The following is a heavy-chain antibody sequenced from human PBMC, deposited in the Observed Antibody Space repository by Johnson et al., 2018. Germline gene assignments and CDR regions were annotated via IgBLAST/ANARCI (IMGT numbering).Heavy chain of an antibody. CDR3: AKDITTSRRGLLDACDI. Sequence: VQLVESGGGLVQPGRSXRLSCAASGFTFDDYAMHWVRQVPGKGLAWVSGISWNSGSIGYADCVKGRFTISRDNAKNSLYLQMNRPRAEDTALYYCAKDITTSRRGLLDACDIWGPGTMVTVSS. CDR2: ISWNSGSI. D-gene: IGHD1-26*01. CDR1: GFTFDDYA. J-gene: IGHJ3*02. V-gene: IGHV3-9*01.